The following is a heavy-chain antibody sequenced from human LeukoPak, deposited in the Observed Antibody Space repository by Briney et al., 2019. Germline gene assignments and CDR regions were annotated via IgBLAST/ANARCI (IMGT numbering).Heavy chain of an antibody. V-gene: IGHV1-69*06. Sequence: SVKVSCKASGYTFTGYYMHWVRQAPGQGLEWMGGIIPIFGTANYAQKFQGRVTITADKSTSTAYMELSSLRSEDTAVYYCARGELVTGYYYYMDVWGKGTTVTVSS. J-gene: IGHJ6*03. D-gene: IGHD1-14*01. CDR2: IIPIFGTA. CDR3: ARGELVTGYYYYMDV. CDR1: GYTFTGYY.